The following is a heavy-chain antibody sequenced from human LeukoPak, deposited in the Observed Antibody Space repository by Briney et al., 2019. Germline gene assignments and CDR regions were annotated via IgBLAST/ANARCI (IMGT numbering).Heavy chain of an antibody. CDR1: GGSISSYY. D-gene: IGHD3-22*01. CDR2: IYYSGST. CDR3: ARSTYYYDSSGYYY. Sequence: SETLSLTCTVSGGSISSYYWSWIRQPPGKGLEWIGYIYYSGSTNYNPSLKSRVTISVDTSKNQFSLKLSSVTAADTAVYYCARSTYYYDSSGYYYWGQETLVTVSS. J-gene: IGHJ4*02. V-gene: IGHV4-59*01.